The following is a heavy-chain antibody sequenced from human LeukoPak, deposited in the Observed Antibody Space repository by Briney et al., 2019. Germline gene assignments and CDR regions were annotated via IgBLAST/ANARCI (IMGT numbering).Heavy chain of an antibody. V-gene: IGHV4-39*01. J-gene: IGHJ4*02. CDR3: ARHALYYDFWSGYFEY. CDR2: IYYSGST. Sequence: SETLSLTCTVSGGSISSSSYYWGWIRQPPGKGLEWIGSIYYSGSTYYNPSLKSRVTISVDTSKNQFSLKLSSVTAADTAVYYCARHALYYDFWSGYFEYWGQGTLVTVSS. D-gene: IGHD3-3*01. CDR1: GGSISSSSYY.